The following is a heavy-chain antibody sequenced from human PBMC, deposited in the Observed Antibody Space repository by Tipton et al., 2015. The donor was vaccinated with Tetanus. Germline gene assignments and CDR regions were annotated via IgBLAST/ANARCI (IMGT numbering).Heavy chain of an antibody. V-gene: IGHV4-30-2*01. CDR3: ARGGTMVHGVILQDHFYY. Sequence: LRLSCDVSGGSISGGGYSWSWIRQPPGPGKGLEWIGYIYESGTTHYNPSLKSRATLSLDMSKNHVSLNLTSVTAADTAVYFCARGGTMVHGVILQDHFYYWGQGTLVTVSS. J-gene: IGHJ4*02. CDR2: IYESGTT. CDR1: GGSISGGGYS. D-gene: IGHD3-10*01.